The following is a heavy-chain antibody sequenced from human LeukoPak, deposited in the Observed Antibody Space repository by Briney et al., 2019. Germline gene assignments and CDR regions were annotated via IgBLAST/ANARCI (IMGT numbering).Heavy chain of an antibody. D-gene: IGHD5-24*01. CDR3: ARMEGGYNCDY. CDR1: GGSVSSGSYY. J-gene: IGHJ4*02. Sequence: SETLSLTCTVSGGSVSSGSYYWSWIRQPPGKGLEWIGYIYYSGSTNYNPSLMSRVTISVDTSKNQFSLKLSSVTAADTAVYYCARMEGGYNCDYWGQGTLVTVSS. V-gene: IGHV4-61*01. CDR2: IYYSGST.